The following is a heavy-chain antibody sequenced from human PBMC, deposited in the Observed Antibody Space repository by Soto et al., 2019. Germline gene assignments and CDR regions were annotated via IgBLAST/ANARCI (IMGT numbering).Heavy chain of an antibody. V-gene: IGHV4-31*01. CDR2: ISYSGST. Sequence: QVQLQESGPGLVKPSQTLSLTCTVSGGSISSGAYYWSWIRQHPGKGLEWIGYISYSGSTHYNPSLKRPVFIFADTSTNQLSLKVSSVTAADTAVYYCARDRDGSGNADYWGQGTLVTVSS. J-gene: IGHJ4*02. CDR1: GGSISSGAYY. CDR3: ARDRDGSGNADY. D-gene: IGHD3-10*01.